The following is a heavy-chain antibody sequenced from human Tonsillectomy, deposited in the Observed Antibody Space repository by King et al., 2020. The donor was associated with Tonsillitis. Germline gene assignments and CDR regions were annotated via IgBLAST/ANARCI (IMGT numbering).Heavy chain of an antibody. CDR1: GFTFSSYA. Sequence: VQLVESGGGVVPPGRSLRLSCAASGFTFSSYAMHWVRQAPGKGLEWVAVISYDGSNKYYADSVKGRFTISRDNSKNTLYLQMNSLGAEDTAVYYCARGRYCSSTSCYGYMDVWGKGTTVTVSS. V-gene: IGHV3-30-3*01. CDR3: ARGRYCSSTSCYGYMDV. J-gene: IGHJ6*03. D-gene: IGHD2-2*01. CDR2: ISYDGSNK.